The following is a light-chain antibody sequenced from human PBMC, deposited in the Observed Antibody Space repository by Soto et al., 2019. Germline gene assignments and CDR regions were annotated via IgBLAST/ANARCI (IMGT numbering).Light chain of an antibody. CDR3: QQYNKWPRT. J-gene: IGKJ1*01. Sequence: EIVMTQSPATLSVSPGERTTLSFRASQSAKIHLAWYQQKPGQAPRLLIYGASARATGIPAKFSGSGAGTECTRTISSLQSEDFEVDYCQQYNKWPRTFGQGTKVDIK. CDR1: QSAKIH. V-gene: IGKV3-15*01. CDR2: GAS.